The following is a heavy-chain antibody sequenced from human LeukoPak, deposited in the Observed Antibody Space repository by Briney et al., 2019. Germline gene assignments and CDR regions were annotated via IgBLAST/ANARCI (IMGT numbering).Heavy chain of an antibody. D-gene: IGHD5-12*01. Sequence: GGSLRLSCAASGFTFDDYAMHWVRQAPGKGLEWVAGISWNSGATGYADSVEGRFSVSRDNAKNSLYLQMDSLRTEDTALYYCAKDRTYSGYDALDYWGQGTLVTVSS. CDR1: GFTFDDYA. CDR2: ISWNSGAT. V-gene: IGHV3-9*01. CDR3: AKDRTYSGYDALDY. J-gene: IGHJ4*02.